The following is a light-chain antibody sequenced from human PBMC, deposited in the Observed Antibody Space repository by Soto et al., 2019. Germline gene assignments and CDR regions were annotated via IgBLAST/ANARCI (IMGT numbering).Light chain of an antibody. CDR3: CSYAGRYTVL. V-gene: IGLV2-11*01. CDR1: SSDVGGYNY. CDR2: DVN. J-gene: IGLJ2*01. Sequence: QSALTQPRSVSASPGQSVTISCTGSSSDVGGYNYVSWYQHHPGKGPKLLIYDVNKWPSGVPGRFSGSKSGNTASLTISGLQPEDEADYYCCSYAGRYTVLFGGGTKVTVL.